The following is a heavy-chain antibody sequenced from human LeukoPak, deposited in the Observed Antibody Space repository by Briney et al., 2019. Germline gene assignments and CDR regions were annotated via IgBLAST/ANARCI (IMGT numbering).Heavy chain of an antibody. D-gene: IGHD3-10*01. J-gene: IGHJ4*02. V-gene: IGHV3-11*01. CDR2: ISSSGSTI. CDR1: GFTFSRYA. CDR3: ARSQELLWFGEGFDY. Sequence: GGTLRLSCAASGFTFSRYAMSWVRQAPGKGLEWVSYISSSGSTIYYADSVKGRFTISRDNAKNSLYLQMNSLRAEDTAVYYCARSQELLWFGEGFDYWGQGTLVTVSS.